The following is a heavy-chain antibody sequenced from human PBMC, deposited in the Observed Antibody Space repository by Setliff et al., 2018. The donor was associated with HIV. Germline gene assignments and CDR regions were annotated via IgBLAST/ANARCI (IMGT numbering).Heavy chain of an antibody. CDR1: GGSISSGDYF. J-gene: IGHJ6*02. CDR2: ISSSGSTI. V-gene: IGHV3-11*04. CDR3: TRKLAPGHGMDV. Sequence: LSLTCTVSGGSISSGDYFLSWIRQAPGKGLEWVSYISSSGSTIYYADSVKGRFTISRDNAKNSLYLQMNSLRAEDTAVYYCTRKLAPGHGMDVWGQGTTVTV. D-gene: IGHD3-3*02.